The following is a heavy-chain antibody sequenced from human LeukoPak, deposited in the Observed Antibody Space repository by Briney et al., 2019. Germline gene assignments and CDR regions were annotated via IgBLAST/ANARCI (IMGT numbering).Heavy chain of an antibody. Sequence: GGSLRLSCAASGVTLGTYAMSWVRQAPGKGPEWVSDISGSGGSTYYADSVKGRFTISRDNSKNTLYLQMNSLRVEDTAVYYCAKDYYDSSGYYYGMDVWGQGTTVTVSS. CDR3: AKDYYDSSGYYYGMDV. CDR2: ISGSGGST. D-gene: IGHD3-22*01. V-gene: IGHV3-23*01. J-gene: IGHJ6*02. CDR1: GVTLGTYA.